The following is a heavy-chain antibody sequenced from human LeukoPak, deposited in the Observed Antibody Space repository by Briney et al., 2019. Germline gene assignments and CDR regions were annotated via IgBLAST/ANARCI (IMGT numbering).Heavy chain of an antibody. V-gene: IGHV4-34*01. CDR1: GGSFSGYY. CDR3: ASQYYYGSGSYIH. D-gene: IGHD3-10*01. CDR2: INHSGST. J-gene: IGHJ4*02. Sequence: PSETLSRTCAVYGGSFSGYYWSWIRQPPGKGLEWIGEINHSGSTNYNPSLKSRVTISVDTSKNQFSLKLSSVTAADTAVYYCASQYYYGSGSYIHWGQGTLVTVSS.